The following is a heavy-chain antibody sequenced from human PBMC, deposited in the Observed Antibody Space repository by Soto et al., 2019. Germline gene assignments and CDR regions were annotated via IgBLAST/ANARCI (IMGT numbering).Heavy chain of an antibody. V-gene: IGHV4-31*03. Sequence: TMARTSSVSGFSITSGTYYWSWIRQHPGKGLEWIGYIFYSGSTDYNPSLKSRVNISVDTSKNQFSLKLSSVTAADTAVYYCASTEDFFDYWGQGTLVTGSS. J-gene: IGHJ4*02. CDR2: IFYSGST. CDR1: GFSITSGTYY. CDR3: ASTEDFFDY.